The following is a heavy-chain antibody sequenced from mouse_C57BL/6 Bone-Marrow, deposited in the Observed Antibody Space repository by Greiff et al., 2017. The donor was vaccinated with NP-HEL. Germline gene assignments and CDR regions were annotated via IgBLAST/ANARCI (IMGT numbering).Heavy chain of an antibody. Sequence: QVQLQQSGAELVKPGASVKISCKASGYEFSNYWMTWVQQRPGKGLEWIGQIYPGDGDTNYNGKFKDKATLTADKSSSTAYMQLSMLTSEDSAVYFCAKGAYWGQGTLVTVSA. V-gene: IGHV1-80*01. CDR3: AKGAY. J-gene: IGHJ3*01. CDR1: GYEFSNYW. CDR2: IYPGDGDT.